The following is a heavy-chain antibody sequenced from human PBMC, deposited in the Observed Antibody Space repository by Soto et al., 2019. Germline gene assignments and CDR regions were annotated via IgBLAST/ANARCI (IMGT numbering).Heavy chain of an antibody. D-gene: IGHD2-2*01. Sequence: GASVKVSCKASGGTFSSYTISWVRQAPGQGLEWMGRIIPILGIANYAQKFQGRVTITADKSTSTAYMELSSLRSEDTAVYYCARDPPLGCSSTSCLTMDWYFDLWGRGTLVTVPS. J-gene: IGHJ2*01. CDR2: IIPILGIA. CDR1: GGTFSSYT. CDR3: ARDPPLGCSSTSCLTMDWYFDL. V-gene: IGHV1-69*04.